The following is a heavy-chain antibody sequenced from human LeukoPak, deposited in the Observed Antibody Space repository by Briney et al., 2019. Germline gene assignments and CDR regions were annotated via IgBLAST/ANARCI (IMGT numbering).Heavy chain of an antibody. CDR2: INTNTGNP. D-gene: IGHD5-12*01. V-gene: IGHV7-4-1*02. CDR3: ARAKYSGFDGNYFDS. J-gene: IGHJ4*02. CDR1: GDTFPNYP. Sequence: GASVKVSCMASGDTFPNYPMSWLRQAPGQGLEWMGWINTNTGNPTYADGFTGRFVFSLDTSVSTTSLQISNLKADDTAVYYCARAKYSGFDGNYFDSWGQGTLVTVSS.